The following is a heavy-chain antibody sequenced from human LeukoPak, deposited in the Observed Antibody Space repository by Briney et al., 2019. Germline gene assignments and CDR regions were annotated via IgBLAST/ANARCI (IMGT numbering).Heavy chain of an antibody. CDR1: GFSLSPGGMC. J-gene: IGHJ4*02. CDR2: IDWDDDK. D-gene: IGHD3-22*01. Sequence: SGPTLVNPTQTLTLTCTFSGFSLSPGGMCVGWFRQPPGKALEWLGRIDWDDDKYYSTALKTRLTISKDPSKNQVVLTMTNMDPVDTAAYYCARIRPNYYHRSGFFDYWGQGTLVTVSS. CDR3: ARIRPNYYHRSGFFDY. V-gene: IGHV2-70*11.